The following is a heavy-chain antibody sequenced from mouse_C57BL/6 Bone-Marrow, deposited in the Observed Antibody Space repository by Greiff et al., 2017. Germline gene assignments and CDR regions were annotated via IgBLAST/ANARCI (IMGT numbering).Heavy chain of an antibody. CDR3: ARVVGITTVVTLDYFDY. V-gene: IGHV1-82*01. D-gene: IGHD1-1*01. CDR2: IYPGDGET. CDR1: GYAFSSSW. J-gene: IGHJ2*01. Sequence: QVQLQQSGPELVKPGASVKISCKASGYAFSSSWMNWVKQRPGKGLEWIGRIYPGDGETNYNGKFKGKATLTADKSSRTAYMQLSSLTSEDSSVYFCARVVGITTVVTLDYFDYWGQGTTLTVSS.